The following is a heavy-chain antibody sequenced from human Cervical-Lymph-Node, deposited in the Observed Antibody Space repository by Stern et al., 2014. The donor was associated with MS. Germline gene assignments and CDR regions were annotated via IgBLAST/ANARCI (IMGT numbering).Heavy chain of an antibody. D-gene: IGHD1-26*01. CDR3: ARDCKLRYYYYGMDV. CDR1: GFTFSSYG. V-gene: IGHV3-33*01. CDR2: ILYDGSNK. J-gene: IGHJ6*02. Sequence: VQLVESGGGVVQPGRSLRLSCAASGFTFSSYGMHWFRQAPGKGLEWVAVILYDGSNKYYADSVKGRFTISRDNSKNTLYLQMNSLRAEDTAVYYCARDCKLRYYYYGMDVWGQGTTVTVSS.